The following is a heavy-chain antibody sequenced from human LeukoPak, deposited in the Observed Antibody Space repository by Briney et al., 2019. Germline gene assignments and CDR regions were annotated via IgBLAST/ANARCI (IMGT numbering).Heavy chain of an antibody. CDR1: GYSISSGYY. D-gene: IGHD2-2*01. V-gene: IGHV4-38-2*02. J-gene: IGHJ6*03. CDR3: ARAPHCSATTCYGGGYYMDF. CDR2: MFHSGST. Sequence: SETLSLTCTVSGYSISSGYYWGWIRQPPGKGLEWIGSMFHSGSTNYNPSLMSRVTISLDTSRNQFSLRLSSVTAADTAVYYCARAPHCSATTCYGGGYYMDFWGIGTTVVVS.